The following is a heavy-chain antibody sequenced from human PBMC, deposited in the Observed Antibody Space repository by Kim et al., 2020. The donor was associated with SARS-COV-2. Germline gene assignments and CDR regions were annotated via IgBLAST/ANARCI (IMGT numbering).Heavy chain of an antibody. D-gene: IGHD6-25*01. J-gene: IGHJ4*02. CDR2: IHSSGTT. CDR1: GGSISDYY. Sequence: SETLSLTCTVTGGSISDYYWSWIRQSPEKGLEWIGYIHSSGTTDCNPSPKSRVTIFIDLSRNQFSLKMKSVTLADTAVYFCPTRPPHGGNLYYFDFWGQGTLVTVSS. CDR3: PTRPPHGGNLYYFDF. V-gene: IGHV4-59*01.